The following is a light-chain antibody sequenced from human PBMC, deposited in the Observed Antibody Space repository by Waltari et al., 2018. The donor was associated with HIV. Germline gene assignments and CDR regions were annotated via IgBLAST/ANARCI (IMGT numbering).Light chain of an antibody. V-gene: IGLV2-8*01. CDR3: SSFAGSNNLMV. CDR1: SSHLGGYNY. CDR2: QVN. J-gene: IGLJ2*01. Sequence: QSALPQPPSASGSPGQSVTISCTGTSSHLGGYNYVPWYQQHPGKAPKLRIYQVNRRPSGVPARFSGTKSGNRASLTVSGLQAEDEADYYCSSFAGSNNLMVFGGGTKLTVL.